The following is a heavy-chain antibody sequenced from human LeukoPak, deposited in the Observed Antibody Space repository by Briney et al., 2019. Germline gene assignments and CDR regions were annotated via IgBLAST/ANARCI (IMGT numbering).Heavy chain of an antibody. Sequence: PGRSPRLSCAASGFTFDDYAMHWVRQAPGKGLEWVSGISWNSGSIGYADSVKGRFTISRDNSKNTLYLQMNSLRAEDTAVYYCAKDLSPGHYWGQGTLVTVSS. CDR2: ISWNSGSI. V-gene: IGHV3-9*01. J-gene: IGHJ4*02. CDR1: GFTFDDYA. D-gene: IGHD2/OR15-2a*01. CDR3: AKDLSPGHY.